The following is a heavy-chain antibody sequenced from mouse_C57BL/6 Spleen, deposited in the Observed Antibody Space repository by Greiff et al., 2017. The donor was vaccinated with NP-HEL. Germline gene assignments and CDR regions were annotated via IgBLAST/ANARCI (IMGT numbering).Heavy chain of an antibody. D-gene: IGHD1-1*01. CDR2: INPNYGTT. CDR3: ARSYGSSIPYYAMDY. CDR1: GYSFTDYN. V-gene: IGHV1-39*01. J-gene: IGHJ4*01. Sequence: VQLKESGPELVKPGASVKISCKASGYSFTDYNMNWVKQSNGKSLEWIGVINPNYGTTSYNQKFKGKATLTVDQSSSTAYMQLNSLTSEDSAVYYCARSYGSSIPYYAMDYWGQGTSVTVSS.